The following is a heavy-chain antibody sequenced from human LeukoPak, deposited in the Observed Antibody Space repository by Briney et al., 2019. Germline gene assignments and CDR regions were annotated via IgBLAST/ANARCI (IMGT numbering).Heavy chain of an antibody. D-gene: IGHD5-18*01. CDR3: AREGGYSYRPFDP. CDR1: GFTFSSYS. J-gene: IGHJ5*02. CDR2: ISSSSSTI. Sequence: PGGSLRLSCAASGFTFSSYSMNWVRQAPGKGLEWVSYISSSSSTIYYADSVKGRFTISRDNAKNSLYLQMNSLRAEDTAVYYCAREGGYSYRPFDPWGQGTLVTVSS. V-gene: IGHV3-48*04.